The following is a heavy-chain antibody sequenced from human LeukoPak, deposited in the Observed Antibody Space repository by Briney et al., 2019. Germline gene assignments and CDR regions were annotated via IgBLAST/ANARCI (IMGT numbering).Heavy chain of an antibody. Sequence: GGPLRLSCAASGFPFSSYSMTWVRRARGKGVEGVPYIRSSSSTIYYADSVKGRFTISRDNAKNSLYLQMNSLRAEDTAVYYCARGKERARLRAGQLPFPDIFDMWGQGTRVTVSS. CDR1: GFPFSSYS. J-gene: IGHJ3*02. CDR3: ARGKERARLRAGQLPFPDIFDM. D-gene: IGHD3-16*01. V-gene: IGHV3-48*01. CDR2: IRSSSSTI.